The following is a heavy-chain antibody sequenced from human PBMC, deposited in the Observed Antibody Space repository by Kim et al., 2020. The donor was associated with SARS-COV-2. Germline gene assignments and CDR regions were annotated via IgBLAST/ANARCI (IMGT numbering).Heavy chain of an antibody. V-gene: IGHV4-39*01. Sequence: SETLSLTCTVSGGSISSSSYYWGWIRQPPEKGLEWIGSIYYSGSTYYNPSLKSRVTISVDTSKNQFSLKLSSVTAADTAVYYCARWGSGSYPRGAGPNWFDPWGQGTLVTVSS. CDR2: IYYSGST. CDR3: ARWGSGSYPRGAGPNWFDP. D-gene: IGHD3-10*01. CDR1: GGSISSSSYY. J-gene: IGHJ5*02.